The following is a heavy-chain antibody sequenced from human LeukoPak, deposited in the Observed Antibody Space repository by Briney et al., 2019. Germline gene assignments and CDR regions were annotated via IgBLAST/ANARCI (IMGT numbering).Heavy chain of an antibody. Sequence: GGSLRLSCAASGFTFSSYGMHWVRQAPGKGLEWVAVISYDGSNKYYADSVKGRFTISRDNSKNTLYLQMNSLRAEDTAVYYCAKDARTYCGGDCYSDYFDYWGQGTLVTVSS. CDR2: ISYDGSNK. V-gene: IGHV3-30*18. J-gene: IGHJ4*02. D-gene: IGHD2-21*02. CDR1: GFTFSSYG. CDR3: AKDARTYCGGDCYSDYFDY.